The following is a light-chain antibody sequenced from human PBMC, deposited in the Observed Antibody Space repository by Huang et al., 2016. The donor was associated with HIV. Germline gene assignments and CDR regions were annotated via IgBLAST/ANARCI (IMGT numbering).Light chain of an antibody. CDR3: QQYDNLPLT. CDR2: DAS. CDR1: QDITNY. J-gene: IGKJ4*01. V-gene: IGKV1-33*01. Sequence: DIQMTQSPSSLSASVGDRVTITCQASQDITNYLNWYQQKPGKAPKLLIYDASNCETGVPSRFSGSGSGTDFTFTISSLQPEYIATYYCQQYDNLPLTFGGGTKVEIK.